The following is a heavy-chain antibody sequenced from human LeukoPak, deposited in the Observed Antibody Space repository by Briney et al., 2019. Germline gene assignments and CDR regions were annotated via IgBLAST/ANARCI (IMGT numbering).Heavy chain of an antibody. CDR3: AREDVDADSMDY. CDR1: GYTFTGYY. D-gene: IGHD5-18*01. J-gene: IGHJ4*02. Sequence: GASVKVSCKASGYTFTGYYMHWVRQAPGQGLEWMGIINPSGGSTRYAQKFQGRVAMTRDTSTSTLYMELNSLRSEDTAVYYCAREDVDADSMDYWGQGTLVTVSS. CDR2: INPSGGST. V-gene: IGHV1-46*01.